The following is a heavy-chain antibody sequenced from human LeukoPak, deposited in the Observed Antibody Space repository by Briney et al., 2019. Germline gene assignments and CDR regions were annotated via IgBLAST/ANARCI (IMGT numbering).Heavy chain of an antibody. J-gene: IGHJ4*02. D-gene: IGHD6-19*01. CDR1: GGTFSIYA. CDR3: ARDGGAVAGRFDY. Sequence: GSSVKVSCKASGGTFSIYAISWVRQAPGQGREWMGGIIPIFGTANYAQKFQGRVTITADESTSTAYMELSSLRSEDTAVYYCARDGGAVAGRFDYWGQGTLVTVSS. V-gene: IGHV1-69*01. CDR2: IIPIFGTA.